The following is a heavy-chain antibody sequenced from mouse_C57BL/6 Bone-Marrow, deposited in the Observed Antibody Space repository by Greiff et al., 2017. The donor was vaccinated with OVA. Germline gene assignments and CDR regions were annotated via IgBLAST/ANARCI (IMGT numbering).Heavy chain of an antibody. J-gene: IGHJ4*01. CDR2: IYPGDGDT. D-gene: IGHD1-1*01. Sequence: QVQLKESGPELEKPGASVKISCKASGYAFSSSWMNWVKQRPGKGLEWIGRIYPGDGDTNYNGKFKGKATLTADKSSSTAYMQLSSLTSEDSAVYFCARLGTTVVPYYYAMDYWGQGTSVTVSS. V-gene: IGHV1-82*01. CDR1: GYAFSSSW. CDR3: ARLGTTVVPYYYAMDY.